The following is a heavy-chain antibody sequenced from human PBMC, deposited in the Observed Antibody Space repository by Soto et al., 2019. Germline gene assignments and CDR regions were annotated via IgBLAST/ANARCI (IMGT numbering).Heavy chain of an antibody. Sequence: KPSETLSLTCTVSGDSISSSYWNWIRQAPGKGLEWIGYIDDTGSTNYNPSLKSRVTLSVDPSNNQYSLKLSSVTAADTAVYYCARGVLEWLLRDSYYYYMDVWGKGTTVTVSS. CDR1: GDSISSSY. CDR3: ARGVLEWLLRDSYYYYMDV. D-gene: IGHD3-3*01. J-gene: IGHJ6*03. CDR2: IDDTGST. V-gene: IGHV4-59*01.